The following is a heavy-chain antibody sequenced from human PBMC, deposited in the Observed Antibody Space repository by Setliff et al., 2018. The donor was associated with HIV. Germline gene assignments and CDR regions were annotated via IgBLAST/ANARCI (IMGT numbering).Heavy chain of an antibody. CDR2: ISASGGSI. Sequence: GGSLRLSCAASGFTFSSYAMSWVRQAPGKGLEWVSGISASGGSIYYADSVKGRFTISRDNSKNTLYLQMNSLTPEDTAVYYCAKPRLYNSALENWGQGTLVTVSS. J-gene: IGHJ4*02. CDR1: GFTFSSYA. CDR3: AKPRLYNSALEN. V-gene: IGHV3-23*01. D-gene: IGHD1-1*01.